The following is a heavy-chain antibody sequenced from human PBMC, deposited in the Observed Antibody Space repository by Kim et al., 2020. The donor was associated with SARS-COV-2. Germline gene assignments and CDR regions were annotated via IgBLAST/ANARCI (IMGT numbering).Heavy chain of an antibody. Sequence: SETLSLTCTVSGGSISSYYWSWIRQPPGKGLEWIGYIYYSGSTNYNPSLKSRVTISVDTSKNQFSLKLSSVTAADTAVYYCARDRRPWLPFDYWGQGTLVTVSS. V-gene: IGHV4-59*13. CDR1: GGSISSYY. J-gene: IGHJ4*02. CDR3: ARDRRPWLPFDY. CDR2: IYYSGST. D-gene: IGHD3-9*01.